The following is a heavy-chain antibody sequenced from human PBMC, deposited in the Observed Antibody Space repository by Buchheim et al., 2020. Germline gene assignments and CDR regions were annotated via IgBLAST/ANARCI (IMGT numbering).Heavy chain of an antibody. CDR3: ARRPGYCSNTSCSPYGMDV. J-gene: IGHJ6*02. Sequence: EVQLVQSGAEVKKPGESLRISCKGSGYSFTSYWISWVRQMPGKGLEWMGRIDPSDSYTNYSPSFQGHVTISADKSISTAYPQWSSLKASDTAMYYCARRPGYCSNTSCSPYGMDVWGQGTT. D-gene: IGHD2-2*01. CDR2: IDPSDSYT. V-gene: IGHV5-10-1*03. CDR1: GYSFTSYW.